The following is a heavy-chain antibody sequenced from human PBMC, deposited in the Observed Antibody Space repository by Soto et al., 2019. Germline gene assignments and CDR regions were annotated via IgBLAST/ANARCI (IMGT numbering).Heavy chain of an antibody. D-gene: IGHD4-4*01. CDR2: IYYSGST. J-gene: IGHJ4*02. CDR1: GGSISSSSYY. Sequence: QLQLQESGPGLVKPSETLSLTCTVSGGSISSSSYYWGWIRQPPGKGLEWIGGIYYSGSTYYNPSLKSRVTISVDTSKNQFSLKLSSVTAADTAVYYCAQTTTVTSGFDYWGQGTLVTVSS. V-gene: IGHV4-39*01. CDR3: AQTTTVTSGFDY.